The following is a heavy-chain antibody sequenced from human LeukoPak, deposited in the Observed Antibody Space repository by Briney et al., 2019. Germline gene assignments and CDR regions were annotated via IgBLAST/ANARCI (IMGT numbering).Heavy chain of an antibody. D-gene: IGHD3-10*01. CDR1: GFTFSSYS. Sequence: PGGSLRLSCAASGFTFSSYSMNWVRQAPGKGLEWVSAISGSGGSTYYADSVKGRFTISRDNSKNTLYLQMNSLRAEDTAVYYCAKALWFGDPPDAFDIWGQGTMVTVSS. J-gene: IGHJ3*02. CDR2: ISGSGGST. CDR3: AKALWFGDPPDAFDI. V-gene: IGHV3-23*01.